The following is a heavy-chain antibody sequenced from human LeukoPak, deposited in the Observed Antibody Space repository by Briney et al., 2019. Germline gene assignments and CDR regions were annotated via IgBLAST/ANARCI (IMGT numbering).Heavy chain of an antibody. V-gene: IGHV3-7*01. CDR3: ARGARGRVLRYYYMDV. CDR1: GFNFGTHW. J-gene: IGHJ6*03. D-gene: IGHD3-10*01. Sequence: GGSLRLSCAASGFNFGTHWMTWVRQAPGKGLECVAIIKKDGSEKYHVDSVKGRFTISRDNSKNTLYLQMNSLRAEDTAVYYCARGARGRVLRYYYMDVWGKGTTVTVSS. CDR2: IKKDGSEK.